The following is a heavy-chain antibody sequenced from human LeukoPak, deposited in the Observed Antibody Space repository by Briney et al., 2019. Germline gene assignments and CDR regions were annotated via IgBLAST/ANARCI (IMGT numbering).Heavy chain of an antibody. CDR2: INHSGST. CDR1: GGSFSGYY. D-gene: IGHD4-17*01. V-gene: IGHV4-34*01. J-gene: IGHJ3*02. Sequence: PSETLSLTCAVYGGSFSGYYWSWIRQPPGKGLEWIGEINHSGSTNYNPSLKSRVTISVDTSKNQFSLKLSSVTAADTAVYYCARGGDYRGGAFDIWGQGTMVTVSS. CDR3: ARGGDYRGGAFDI.